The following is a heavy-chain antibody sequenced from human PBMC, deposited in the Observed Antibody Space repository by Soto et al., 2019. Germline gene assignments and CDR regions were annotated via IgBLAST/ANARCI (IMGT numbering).Heavy chain of an antibody. D-gene: IGHD3-10*01. CDR3: VRERGLSSFYGMDV. J-gene: IGHJ6*02. CDR2: ITSSSSHI. Sequence: EVQLVESGGGLVKPGGSLRLSCAASGFTLTSYTMNWVREASGKGLEWVSSITSSSSHIYYADSVKGRFTISRDNAGNSLYLQMNRLRAEESAVYYCVRERGLSSFYGMDVWGQGTTVTVSS. V-gene: IGHV3-21*02. CDR1: GFTLTSYT.